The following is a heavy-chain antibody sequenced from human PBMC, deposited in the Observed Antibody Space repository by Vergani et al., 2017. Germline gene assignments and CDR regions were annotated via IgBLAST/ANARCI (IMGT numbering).Heavy chain of an antibody. Sequence: QVQLVESGGGVVQPGRSLRLSCAASGFTFSSYDMHWVRQAPGKGLEVVAVIGYDGSNKYYADSVKGRFTISRDNSKNTLYLQMNSLRAEDTAVYYCARDRDIQLWYVDYWGQGTLVTVSS. CDR3: ARDRDIQLWYVDY. J-gene: IGHJ4*02. CDR1: GFTFSSYD. CDR2: IGYDGSNK. V-gene: IGHV3-33*01. D-gene: IGHD5-18*01.